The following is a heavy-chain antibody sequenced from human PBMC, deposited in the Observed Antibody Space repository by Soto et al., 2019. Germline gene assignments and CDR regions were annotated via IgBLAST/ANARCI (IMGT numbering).Heavy chain of an antibody. Sequence: GGSLRLSCAASGFTITSSAMSWVRQAPGKGLEWVSTTGISGRTTYYADSVKGRFTVSRDDSKNTLDLQMSSLRAEDTAVYYCAKVHNTSWSFDYWGQGTPVTVSS. CDR3: AKVHNTSWSFDY. CDR2: TGISGRTT. V-gene: IGHV3-23*01. D-gene: IGHD6-6*01. J-gene: IGHJ4*02. CDR1: GFTITSSA.